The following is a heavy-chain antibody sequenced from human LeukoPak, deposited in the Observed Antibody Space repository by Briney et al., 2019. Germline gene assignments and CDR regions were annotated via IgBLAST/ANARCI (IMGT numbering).Heavy chain of an antibody. CDR3: ARSSVFGVVNYAFDI. Sequence: SVKVSCEASGGTFSSYAISWVRQAPGQGLEWMGRIIPILGIANYAQKFQGRVTITADKSTSTAYMELSSLRSEDTAVYYCARSSVFGVVNYAFDIWGQGTMVTASS. V-gene: IGHV1-69*04. CDR1: GGTFSSYA. D-gene: IGHD3-3*01. J-gene: IGHJ3*02. CDR2: IIPILGIA.